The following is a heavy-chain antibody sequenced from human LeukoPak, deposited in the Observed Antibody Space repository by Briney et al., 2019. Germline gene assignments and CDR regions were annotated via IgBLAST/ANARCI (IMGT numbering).Heavy chain of an antibody. Sequence: GGSLRLSCAASGFTFSSYAMTWVRQAPGEGLQWVSDISGSGSSAYYADSVKGRFTISRDTSTNSLYLQMNSLRAEDTAVYFCAAKGNGYTGIYVFAHWGQGTLVTVSS. CDR1: GFTFSSYA. V-gene: IGHV3-23*01. D-gene: IGHD5-12*01. J-gene: IGHJ4*02. CDR3: AAKGNGYTGIYVFAH. CDR2: ISGSGSSA.